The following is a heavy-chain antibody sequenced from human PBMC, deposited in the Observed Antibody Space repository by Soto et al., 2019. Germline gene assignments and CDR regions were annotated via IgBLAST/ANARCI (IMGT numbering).Heavy chain of an antibody. V-gene: IGHV3-30-3*01. D-gene: IGHD6-19*01. CDR3: ARDRTGYSSGHFDY. CDR1: GFTFSTYA. Sequence: GGSLRLSCAASGFTFSTYAMHWVRQPPGKGLEWVAVISYGGSSKYSADSVKGRFTISRDNSKNTLYLQMTSLRADDTAVYYCARDRTGYSSGHFDYWGQGTLVTVSS. CDR2: ISYGGSSK. J-gene: IGHJ4*02.